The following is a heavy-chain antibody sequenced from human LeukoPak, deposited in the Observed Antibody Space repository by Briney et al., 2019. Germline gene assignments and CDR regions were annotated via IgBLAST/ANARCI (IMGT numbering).Heavy chain of an antibody. CDR2: IYYSGST. V-gene: IGHV4-61*05. CDR1: GGSIRSTSYY. CDR3: ARGGYYGSGNDFRFDP. Sequence: SETLSLTCTVSGGSIRSTSYYWGWIRQPPGKGLEWIGYIYYSGSTNYKPSLKSRVTISVDTSKNQFSLKLSSVTAADTAVYYCARGGYYGSGNDFRFDPWGQGTLVTVSS. J-gene: IGHJ5*02. D-gene: IGHD3-10*01.